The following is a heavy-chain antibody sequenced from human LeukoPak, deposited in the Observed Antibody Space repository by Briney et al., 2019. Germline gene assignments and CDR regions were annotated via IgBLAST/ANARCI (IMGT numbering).Heavy chain of an antibody. CDR1: GYTFDDYA. D-gene: IGHD3-22*01. V-gene: IGHV3-9*01. CDR2: ISWNSGSI. J-gene: IGHJ4*02. CDR3: AKELYYDSSGYQVN. Sequence: GRSLRLSCAASGYTFDDYAMHWVRQAPGKGLEWVSGISWNSGSIGYADSVKGRFTISRDNAKNSLYLQMNSLRAEDTALYYCAKELYYDSSGYQVNWGQGTLVTVSS.